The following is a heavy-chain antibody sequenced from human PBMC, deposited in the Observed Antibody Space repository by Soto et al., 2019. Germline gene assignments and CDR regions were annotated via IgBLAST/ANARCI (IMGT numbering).Heavy chain of an antibody. CDR2: IYYSGST. CDR3: ARDVKGTNDY. D-gene: IGHD2-8*01. CDR1: GGSISSGDYY. V-gene: IGHV4-30-4*02. J-gene: IGHJ4*02. Sequence: SETLSLTCTVSGGSISSGDYYWSWIRQPPGKGLEWIGYIYYSGSTYYNPSLKSRVTISVDTSKNQFSLKMSSVTAADTAVYYCARDVKGTNDYWGQGTLVTVSS.